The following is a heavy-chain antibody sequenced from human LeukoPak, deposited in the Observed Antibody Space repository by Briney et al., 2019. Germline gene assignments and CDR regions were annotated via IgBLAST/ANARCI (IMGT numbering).Heavy chain of an antibody. CDR2: ISSSSSYI. CDR3: AREDYDFWSGYYTTIRYYFDY. D-gene: IGHD3-3*01. CDR1: GFTFSSYS. J-gene: IGHJ4*02. Sequence: GGSLRLSCAASGFTFSSYSMNWVRQAPGKGLEWVSSISSSSSYIYYADSVKGRFTISRGNAKNSLYLQMNSLRAEDTAVYYCAREDYDFWSGYYTTIRYYFDYWGQGTLVTVSS. V-gene: IGHV3-21*01.